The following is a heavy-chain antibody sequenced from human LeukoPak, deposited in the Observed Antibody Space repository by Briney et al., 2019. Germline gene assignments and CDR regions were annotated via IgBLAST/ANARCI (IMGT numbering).Heavy chain of an antibody. J-gene: IGHJ4*02. CDR2: ISSSSSYI. Sequence: GGSLRLSCAASGFTFSSYSMNWVRQAPGKGLEWVSSISSSSSYIYYADSVKGRFTISRDNAKNSLYLQMNSLRAEDTAVYYCAREGDYGDYPGYWGQGTLVTVSS. CDR3: AREGDYGDYPGY. D-gene: IGHD4-17*01. V-gene: IGHV3-21*01. CDR1: GFTFSSYS.